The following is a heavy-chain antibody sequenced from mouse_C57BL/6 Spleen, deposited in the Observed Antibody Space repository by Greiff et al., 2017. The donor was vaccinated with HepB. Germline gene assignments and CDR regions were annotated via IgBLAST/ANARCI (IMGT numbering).Heavy chain of an antibody. D-gene: IGHD2-3*01. CDR1: GYTFTSYG. Sequence: QVQLKQSGAELARPGASVKLSCKASGYTFTSYGISWVKQRTGQGLEWIGEIYPRSGNTYYNEKFKGKATLTADKSSSTAYMELRSLTSEDSAVYFCARNPDGYYAYWGQGTLVTVSA. V-gene: IGHV1-81*01. J-gene: IGHJ3*01. CDR3: ARNPDGYYAY. CDR2: IYPRSGNT.